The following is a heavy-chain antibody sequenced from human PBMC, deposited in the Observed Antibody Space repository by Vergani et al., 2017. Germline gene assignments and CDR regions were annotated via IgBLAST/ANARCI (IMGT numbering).Heavy chain of an antibody. CDR3: ARIIGGSAPYLHY. J-gene: IGHJ1*01. CDR2: ISGPGLST. CDR1: GFTFSNYA. V-gene: IGHV3-23*04. Sequence: EVHLEESGGGLVQPGGSLRLSCAASGFTFSNYAVSWVRQAPGRGLAWVSSISGPGLSTYYADSVKGRFSISRDNAKTTLYLQMNSLRDEDRGVYYCARIIGGSAPYLHYWGQGTLVTVAS. D-gene: IGHD2-15*01.